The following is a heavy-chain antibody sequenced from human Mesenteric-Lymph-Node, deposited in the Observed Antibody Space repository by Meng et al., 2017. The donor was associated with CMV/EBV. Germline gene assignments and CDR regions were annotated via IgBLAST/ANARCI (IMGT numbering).Heavy chain of an antibody. CDR1: GFAFSTYS. Sequence: GESLKISCASSGFAFSTYSMHWVRQAPGKGLEWVSYISSTINTVHYADSVKGRFTISRDNAKNSLYLQMNSLRAEDTAVYYCARTLTQSGTYWGYWGQGSLVTVSS. D-gene: IGHD1-26*01. CDR3: ARTLTQSGTYWGY. CDR2: ISSTINTV. V-gene: IGHV3-48*04. J-gene: IGHJ4*02.